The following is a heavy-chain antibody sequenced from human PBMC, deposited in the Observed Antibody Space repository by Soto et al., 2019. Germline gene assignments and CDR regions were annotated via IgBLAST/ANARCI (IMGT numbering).Heavy chain of an antibody. CDR3: ARALAVADLDP. V-gene: IGHV4-38-2*01. CDR2: IYHSGST. CDR1: GYSISSGYY. D-gene: IGHD6-19*01. Sequence: SETLSLTCAVSGYSISSGYYWGWIRQPPGKGLEWIGSIYHSGSTYYNPSLKSRVTISVDTSKNQFSLKLSSVTAADTAVYYCARALAVADLDPWGQGTLVTVSS. J-gene: IGHJ5*02.